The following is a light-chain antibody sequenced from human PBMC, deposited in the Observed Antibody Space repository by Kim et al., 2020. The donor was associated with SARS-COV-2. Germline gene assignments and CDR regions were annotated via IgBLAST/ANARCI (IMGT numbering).Light chain of an antibody. CDR3: SSYAGSNRLV. V-gene: IGLV2-8*01. J-gene: IGLJ3*02. Sequence: QSALTQPPSASGSPGQSVTISCTGTRSDVGTYNDVSWYQQHPGKAPKLMIYEVSKRPSGVPDRFSGSKSGNTASLTVSGLQAEDEADYYCSSYAGSNRLVFGGGTQLTVL. CDR2: EVS. CDR1: RSDVGTYND.